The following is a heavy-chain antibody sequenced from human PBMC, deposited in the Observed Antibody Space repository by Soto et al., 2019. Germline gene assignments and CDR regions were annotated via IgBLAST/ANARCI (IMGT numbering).Heavy chain of an antibody. Sequence: PSETLSLTCTVSGGSISSGGYYWSWIRQHPGKGLEWIGYIFYSGSTYYNPSLKSRVTISVDRSKNQFSLKLSSVTAADTAVYYCARAHYGDYGYGMDVWGQGTTVTV. J-gene: IGHJ6*02. V-gene: IGHV4-31*03. CDR3: ARAHYGDYGYGMDV. D-gene: IGHD4-17*01. CDR1: GGSISSGGYY. CDR2: IFYSGST.